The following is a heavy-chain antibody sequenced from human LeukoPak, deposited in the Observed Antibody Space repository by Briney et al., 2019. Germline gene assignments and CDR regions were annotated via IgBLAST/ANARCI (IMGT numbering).Heavy chain of an antibody. CDR3: ARHGSGDFDYYYGMDV. CDR2: ISYDGSNK. J-gene: IGHJ6*02. V-gene: IGHV3-30*03. D-gene: IGHD6-19*01. CDR1: GFTFSSYG. Sequence: TGRSLRLSCAASGFTFSSYGMHWVRQAPGKGLEWVAVISYDGSNKYYADSVKGRFTISRDNSKNTLYLQMNSLRAEDTAVYYCARHGSGDFDYYYGMDVWGQGTTVTVSS.